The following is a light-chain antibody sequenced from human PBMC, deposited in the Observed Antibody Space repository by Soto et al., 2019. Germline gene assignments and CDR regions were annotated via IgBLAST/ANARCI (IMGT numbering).Light chain of an antibody. Sequence: DIQMTQSPSTLSASVGDRVTITCRASQSISSWLAWYQQKPGKAPKLLIYDASSLESGVPSRFSGSGSGTEFTLTISSLEHDDFAAYYCEQDNSYSTFGQGTKVEIK. J-gene: IGKJ2*01. CDR3: EQDNSYST. CDR1: QSISSW. V-gene: IGKV1-5*01. CDR2: DAS.